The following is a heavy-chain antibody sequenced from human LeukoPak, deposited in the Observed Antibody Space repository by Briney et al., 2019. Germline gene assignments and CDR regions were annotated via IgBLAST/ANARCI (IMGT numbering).Heavy chain of an antibody. Sequence: SETLSLTCTVAGGSISSYYWSWIRQPPGKGLEWIGYIYYSGSTNYNPSLKSRVTMSVDTSKNQFSLKLSSVTAADTAVYYCARHRRSPWYFDYWGQGTLVTVSS. CDR3: ARHRRSPWYFDY. V-gene: IGHV4-59*08. D-gene: IGHD1-26*01. J-gene: IGHJ4*02. CDR1: GGSISSYY. CDR2: IYYSGST.